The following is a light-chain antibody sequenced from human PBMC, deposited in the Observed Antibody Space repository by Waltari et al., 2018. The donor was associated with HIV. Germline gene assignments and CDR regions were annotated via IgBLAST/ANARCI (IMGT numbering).Light chain of an antibody. CDR1: SSNIGAGYD. J-gene: IGLJ3*02. CDR2: GNS. Sequence: QSVLTQPPSVSGAPGQRVTISCTGSSSNIGAGYDVHWYQQLPGTAPKLLLYGNSKRPSGVPDRFSGSKSGTSASLAITGLQAEDEADYYCQSYDSSLSWVFGGGTKLTVL. V-gene: IGLV1-40*01. CDR3: QSYDSSLSWV.